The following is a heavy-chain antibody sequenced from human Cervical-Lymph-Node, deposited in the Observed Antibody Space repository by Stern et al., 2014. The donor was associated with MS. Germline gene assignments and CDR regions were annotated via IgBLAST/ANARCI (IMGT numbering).Heavy chain of an antibody. CDR1: GGTLSKYA. V-gene: IGHV1-69*01. CDR3: ARANIVPTWYYGMDV. CDR2: IIPKFPTA. J-gene: IGHJ6*02. Sequence: QVQLVQSGAEVKKPGSSVKVSCKASGGTLSKYAFSWVRQAPGQGLEWMGGIIPKFPTAKHAQKFQDRVTVTADESTSTVYMELTNLRSEDTAVYYCARANIVPTWYYGMDVWGQGTTLTVSS. D-gene: IGHD5-12*01.